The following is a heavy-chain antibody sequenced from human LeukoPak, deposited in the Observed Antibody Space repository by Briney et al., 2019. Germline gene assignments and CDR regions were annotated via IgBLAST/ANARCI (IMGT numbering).Heavy chain of an antibody. CDR3: ARASRLGPVIFDY. Sequence: GGSLRLSCAASGFTFSSYSMNWVRQAPGKGLEWVSYISSSSSTIYHADPVKGRFTISRDNAKNSLYLQMNSLRDEDTAVYYCARASRLGPVIFDYWGQGTLVTVSS. CDR1: GFTFSSYS. CDR2: ISSSSSTI. V-gene: IGHV3-48*02. D-gene: IGHD2/OR15-2a*01. J-gene: IGHJ4*02.